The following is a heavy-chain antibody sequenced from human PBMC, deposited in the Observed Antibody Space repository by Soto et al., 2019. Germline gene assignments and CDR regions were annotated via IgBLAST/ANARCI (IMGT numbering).Heavy chain of an antibody. CDR1: GFTFSSYA. CDR3: AKDRGGYSYDHCYYYYGMDV. Sequence: GGSLRLSCAASGFTFSSYAMSWVRQAPGKGLEWVSAISGSGGSTYYAESVKGRFTISRDNSKNTLYQQMNSLRAEDTAVYYCAKDRGGYSYDHCYYYYGMDVWGQGTTVTVSS. V-gene: IGHV3-23*01. J-gene: IGHJ6*02. D-gene: IGHD5-18*01. CDR2: ISGSGGST.